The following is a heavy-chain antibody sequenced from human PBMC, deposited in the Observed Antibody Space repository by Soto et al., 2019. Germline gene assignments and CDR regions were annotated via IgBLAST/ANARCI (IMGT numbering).Heavy chain of an antibody. D-gene: IGHD1-1*01. J-gene: IGHJ5*02. Sequence: ASETLSLTSAVYGGSFSGYYWSWIRQPPGKGLEWIGEINHSGSTNYNPSLKSRVTISVDTSKNQFSLKLSSVTAADTAVYYCARGVGFRLERWFDPWGQGTLVTVSS. V-gene: IGHV4-34*01. CDR2: INHSGST. CDR1: GGSFSGYY. CDR3: ARGVGFRLERWFDP.